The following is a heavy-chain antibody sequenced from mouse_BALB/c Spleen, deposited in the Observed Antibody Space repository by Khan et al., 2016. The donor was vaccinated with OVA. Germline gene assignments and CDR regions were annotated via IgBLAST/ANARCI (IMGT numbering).Heavy chain of an antibody. D-gene: IGHD1-1*01. CDR1: GYNFTSYW. J-gene: IGHJ2*01. CDR2: IYPGSSSS. V-gene: IGHV1-55*01. Sequence: QVQLQQSGAELVKPGTSVKLSCKASGYNFTSYWINWVKLRPGQGLEWIGDIYPGSSSSKYNEKFKSKATLTVDTSSSTAYIQLISLASEDSALYDCARRNYYGTVFFDYWGQGTTLTVSS. CDR3: ARRNYYGTVFFDY.